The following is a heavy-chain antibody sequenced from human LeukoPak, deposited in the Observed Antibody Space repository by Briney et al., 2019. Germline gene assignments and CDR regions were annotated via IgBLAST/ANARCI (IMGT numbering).Heavy chain of an antibody. CDR1: GVTFSSFA. CDR2: ISYHGRDK. CDR3: AAQPCSVGRCYLDY. D-gene: IGHD2-15*01. V-gene: IGHV3-30*04. Sequence: GGSLRLSCAASGVTFSSFAMHWVRQAPGKGLEWEAVISYHGRDKYYADSVKGRFTISRDNSKNTLYLQMNSLGAEDTAVYYCAAQPCSVGRCYLDYWGQGTLVTVSS. J-gene: IGHJ4*02.